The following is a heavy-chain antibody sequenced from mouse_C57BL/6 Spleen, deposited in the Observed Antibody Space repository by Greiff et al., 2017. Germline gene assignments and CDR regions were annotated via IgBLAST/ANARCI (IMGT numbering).Heavy chain of an antibody. J-gene: IGHJ1*03. Sequence: VQLQQSGPELVKPGASVKISCKASGYSFTGYYMNWVKQSPEKSLEWIGEINPSTGGTTYNQKFKAKATLTVDKSSSTAYMQLKCLTSGDSAVYYCARCLLYYGSSHWYMDVWGTGTTVTVSS. D-gene: IGHD1-1*01. CDR2: INPSTGGT. CDR1: GYSFTGYY. CDR3: ARCLLYYGSSHWYMDV. V-gene: IGHV1-42*01.